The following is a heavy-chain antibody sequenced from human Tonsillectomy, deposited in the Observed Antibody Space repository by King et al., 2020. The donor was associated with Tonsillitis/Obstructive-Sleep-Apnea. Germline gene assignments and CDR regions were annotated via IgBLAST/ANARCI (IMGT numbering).Heavy chain of an antibody. CDR1: GGSISSGGYY. V-gene: IGHV4-31*03. D-gene: IGHD1-1*01. J-gene: IGHJ4*02. Sequence: VQLQESGPGLVKPSQTLSLTCTVSGGSISSGGYYWSWIRQHPGKGLEWIGYIYYSGSKYYKQSLKSRVTISVDTSKNQFSLKLSSVTAADTAVYYCARDGHDNSSPFSFDYWGQGTLVTVSS. CDR2: IYYSGSK. CDR3: ARDGHDNSSPFSFDY.